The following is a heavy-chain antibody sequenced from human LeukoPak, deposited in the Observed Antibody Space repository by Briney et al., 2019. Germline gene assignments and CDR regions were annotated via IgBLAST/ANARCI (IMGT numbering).Heavy chain of an antibody. J-gene: IGHJ4*02. V-gene: IGHV3-74*01. CDR3: ATGLTVDSSSWQTLGY. CDR1: GFTFSSYW. Sequence: GGSLRLSCAASGFTFSSYWMHWVRQAPGKGLVWVSRINTDGSSTSYADSVKGRFTISRDNAKNALYLQMNSLRAEDTAVYYCATGLTVDSSSWQTLGYWGQGTLVTVSS. CDR2: INTDGSST. D-gene: IGHD6-13*01.